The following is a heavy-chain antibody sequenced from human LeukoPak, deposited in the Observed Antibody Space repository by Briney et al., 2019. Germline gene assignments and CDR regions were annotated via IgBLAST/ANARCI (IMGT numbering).Heavy chain of an antibody. V-gene: IGHV1-18*01. Sequence: ASVKVSCKASGYTFTSYGISWVRQAPGQGLEWMGWINTYKGNTQYAQRLQGRVTMTTDKSTNSAYMELSSLRSDDTAVYYCAKHIAGTVNSGFDIWGQGTMVTVSS. CDR2: INTYKGNT. J-gene: IGHJ3*02. CDR1: GYTFTSYG. CDR3: AKHIAGTVNSGFDI. D-gene: IGHD1-14*01.